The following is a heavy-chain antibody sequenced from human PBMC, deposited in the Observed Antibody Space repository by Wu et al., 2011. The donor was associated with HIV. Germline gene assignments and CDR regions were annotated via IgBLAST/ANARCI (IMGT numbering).Heavy chain of an antibody. CDR1: GYTFTGYY. V-gene: IGHV1-2*02. J-gene: IGHJ6*03. CDR3: ARGLMALSYYYYMDV. D-gene: IGHD2-8*01. Sequence: QVQLVQSGAEVQKPGASVKVSCKASGYTFTGYYMYWVRQAPGQGLEWMGWINPNSGGTNYAQKFQGRVTMTRDTSLSTAYMELSSLRSEDTAVYYCARGLMALSYYYYMDVWGKGTTVTVSS. CDR2: INPNSGGT.